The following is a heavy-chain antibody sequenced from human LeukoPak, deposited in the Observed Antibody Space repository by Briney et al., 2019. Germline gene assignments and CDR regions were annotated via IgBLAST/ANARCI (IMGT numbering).Heavy chain of an antibody. CDR1: GFTFSSYA. Sequence: PGGSLRLSCAVSGFTFSSYAMSWVRQAPGKGLEWVSSISSSSSYIYYADSVKGRFTISRDNAKNSLYLQMNSLRAEDTAVYYCARANYYYYMDVWGKGTTVTVSS. V-gene: IGHV3-21*01. CDR3: ARANYYYYMDV. CDR2: ISSSSSYI. J-gene: IGHJ6*03.